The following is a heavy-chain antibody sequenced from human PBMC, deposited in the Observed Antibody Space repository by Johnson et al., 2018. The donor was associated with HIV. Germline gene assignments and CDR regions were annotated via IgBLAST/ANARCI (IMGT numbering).Heavy chain of an antibody. D-gene: IGHD3-10*01. V-gene: IGHV3-23*04. CDR2: ISGSGGST. CDR3: ARDADKDRWCGESADAFDI. CDR1: GFTFSSYA. J-gene: IGHJ3*02. Sequence: VQLVESGGGLVKPGGSLRLSCAASGFTFSSYAMSWVRQAPGKGLEWVSTISGSGGSTYYADSVKGRFTISRDNSKNTLYLQMNSLRAEDTAVCYCARDADKDRWCGESADAFDIWGQGTMVTVSS.